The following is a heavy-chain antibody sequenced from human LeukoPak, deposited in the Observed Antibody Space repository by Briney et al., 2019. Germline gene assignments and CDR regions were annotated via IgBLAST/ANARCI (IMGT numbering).Heavy chain of an antibody. Sequence: GGSLRLSCAASGFTFGHYWMTWVRQAPGKGLEWVANIHQDGVEKHYVDSVKGRFTISRDNAKNSLYLQMNSLRAEDTAVYYCARETEAYCGGDCYDAFDIWGQGTMVTVSS. V-gene: IGHV3-7*01. CDR1: GFTFGHYW. CDR3: ARETEAYCGGDCYDAFDI. J-gene: IGHJ3*02. D-gene: IGHD2-21*02. CDR2: IHQDGVEK.